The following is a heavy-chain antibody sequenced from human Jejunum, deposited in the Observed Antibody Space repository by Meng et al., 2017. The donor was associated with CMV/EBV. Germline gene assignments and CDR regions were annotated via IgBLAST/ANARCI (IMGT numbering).Heavy chain of an antibody. D-gene: IGHD2/OR15-2a*01. CDR2: LRTSDKIK. V-gene: IGHV3-48*03. CDR1: FALGAYA. Sequence: FALGAYAMPWVRPAPGRGLGWFSFLRTSDKIKSFAASVKGRFTISRDNAKHSLYLQMNSLRVEDTAVYYCARDAQTTFKGGNFDYWGQGTLVTVSS. J-gene: IGHJ4*02. CDR3: ARDAQTTFKGGNFDY.